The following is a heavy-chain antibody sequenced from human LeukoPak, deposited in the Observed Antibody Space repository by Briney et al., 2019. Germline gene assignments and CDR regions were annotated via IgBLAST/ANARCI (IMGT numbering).Heavy chain of an antibody. V-gene: IGHV5-51*01. CDR1: GYSFTSYW. CDR2: IYPGDSDT. Sequence: GESLKISCKGSGYSFTSYWIGWVRQMPGKGLEWMGIIYPGDSDTRYSPSFQGQVTISADKSISTAYLQWSSLKASDTAMYYCARLQGPYDSSGYYDHLGIWGQGTMIIVSS. J-gene: IGHJ3*02. CDR3: ARLQGPYDSSGYYDHLGI. D-gene: IGHD3-22*01.